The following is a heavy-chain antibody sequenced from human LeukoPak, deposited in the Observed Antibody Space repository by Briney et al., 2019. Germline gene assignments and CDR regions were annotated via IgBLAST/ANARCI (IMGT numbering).Heavy chain of an antibody. CDR1: GGTFSSYA. CDR3: ATSRKGKSYEILTGCFPGHAFDI. D-gene: IGHD3-9*01. J-gene: IGHJ3*02. Sequence: SVKVCCKASGGTFSSYAISWVRQAPGQGLEWMGGIIPIFGTANYAQKFQGRATITADESTSTAYMELSSLRSEDTAVYYCATSRKGKSYEILTGCFPGHAFDIWGQGTMVTVSS. V-gene: IGHV1-69*01. CDR2: IIPIFGTA.